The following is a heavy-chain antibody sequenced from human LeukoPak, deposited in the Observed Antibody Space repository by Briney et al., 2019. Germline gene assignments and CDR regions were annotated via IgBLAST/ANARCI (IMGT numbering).Heavy chain of an antibody. Sequence: GGSLRLSCVASGFTLSTYGMHWVRQAPGKGLEWEAFIRYDGSDKFYGDSVKGRFTTSRDNSKNTLYLQMSRLRVEDTAVYYCAKDLDCSGGTCHKAFDCWGQGTLVTVSS. CDR3: AKDLDCSGGTCHKAFDC. CDR1: GFTLSTYG. V-gene: IGHV3-30*02. CDR2: IRYDGSDK. D-gene: IGHD2-15*01. J-gene: IGHJ4*02.